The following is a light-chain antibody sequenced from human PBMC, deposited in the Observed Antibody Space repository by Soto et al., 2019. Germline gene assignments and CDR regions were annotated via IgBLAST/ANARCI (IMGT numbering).Light chain of an antibody. CDR1: QSVTSSY. Sequence: EIVLTQSPGTLSLSPGERATLSCRASQSVTSSYLAWYLQKPGQAPRLLIYGASSRATGIPDRFSGSGSGTDFILTISRLEPEDFAVYYCQQYGSTPVTFGQGTKVEI. CDR3: QQYGSTPVT. V-gene: IGKV3-20*01. CDR2: GAS. J-gene: IGKJ1*01.